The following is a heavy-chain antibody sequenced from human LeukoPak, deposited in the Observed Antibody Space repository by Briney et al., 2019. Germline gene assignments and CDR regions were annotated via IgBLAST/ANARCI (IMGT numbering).Heavy chain of an antibody. D-gene: IGHD3-3*01. CDR2: INPNSGGT. CDR3: ASVLYYDFWSGYYTLDY. Sequence: ASVKVSCKASGYTFTAYYIHWVRQAPGQGLEWMGRINPNSGGTNYAQKFQGRVTMTRDTSISTAYMELSSLRSEDTAVYYCASVLYYDFWSGYYTLDYWGQGTLVTVSS. V-gene: IGHV1-2*06. CDR1: GYTFTAYY. J-gene: IGHJ4*02.